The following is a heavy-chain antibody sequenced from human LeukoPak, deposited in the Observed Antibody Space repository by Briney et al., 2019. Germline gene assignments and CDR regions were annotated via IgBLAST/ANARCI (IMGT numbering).Heavy chain of an antibody. V-gene: IGHV4-34*01. CDR3: ARFSYYDILTGRMYNWFDP. CDR1: GGSFSGYY. J-gene: IGHJ5*02. Sequence: SETLSLTCAVYGGSFSGYYWSWIRQPPGKGLEWIGEINHSGSTSYNPSLKSRVTISVDTSKNQFPLKLSSVTAADTAVYYCARFSYYDILTGRMYNWFDPWGQGTLVTVSS. CDR2: INHSGST. D-gene: IGHD3-9*01.